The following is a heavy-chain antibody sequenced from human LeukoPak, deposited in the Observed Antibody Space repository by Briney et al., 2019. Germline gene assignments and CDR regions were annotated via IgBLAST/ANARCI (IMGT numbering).Heavy chain of an antibody. V-gene: IGHV3-23*01. CDR2: ISGSGGST. CDR1: GFTFSSYA. D-gene: IGHD2-21*02. Sequence: GGSLRLSCATSGFTFSSYAMSWVRQAPGKGLEWVSAISGSGGSTYYADSVKGRFTISRDNSKNTLYLQMNSLRAEDTAVYFCARDCGGDCYYAFDIWGQGTMVTVSS. CDR3: ARDCGGDCYYAFDI. J-gene: IGHJ3*02.